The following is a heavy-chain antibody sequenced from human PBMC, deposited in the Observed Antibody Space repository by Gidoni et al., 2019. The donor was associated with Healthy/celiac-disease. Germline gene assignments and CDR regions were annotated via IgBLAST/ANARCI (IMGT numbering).Heavy chain of an antibody. V-gene: IGHV3-64D*06. Sequence: EVQLVESGGGLVQPGGSLGPSCSASGFPFISYAMHWVRQAPGKGLEYVSAISRNGGSTYYADSVKGRFTISRDNSKNTLYLQMSSLRAEDTAVYYCVKDGVAGYSYGYDYWGQGTLVTVSS. D-gene: IGHD5-18*01. CDR1: GFPFISYA. CDR3: VKDGVAGYSYGYDY. CDR2: ISRNGGST. J-gene: IGHJ4*02.